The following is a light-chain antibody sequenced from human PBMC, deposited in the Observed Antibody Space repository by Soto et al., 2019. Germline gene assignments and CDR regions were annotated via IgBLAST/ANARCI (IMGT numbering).Light chain of an antibody. V-gene: IGKV2-28*01. CDR1: QSLLHSNGYNY. CDR3: MQALQTPFT. Sequence: DIVMTQSPLSLPVTPGEPASISCRSGQSLLHSNGYNYLDWYLQKPGQSPQLLIFLGSNRASGVPDRFSGSGSGTDFTLEISRVEAEDVGVYYCMQALQTPFTFGPGTKVDIK. J-gene: IGKJ3*01. CDR2: LGS.